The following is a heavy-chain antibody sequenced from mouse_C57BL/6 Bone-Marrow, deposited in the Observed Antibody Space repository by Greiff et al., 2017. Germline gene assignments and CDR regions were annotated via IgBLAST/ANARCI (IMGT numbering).Heavy chain of an antibody. J-gene: IGHJ3*01. V-gene: IGHV1-64*01. CDR2: IHPNSGST. CDR1: GYTFTSYW. CDR3: ASYDDYDVWFAD. Sequence: QVQLQQPGAELVKPGASVKLSCKASGYTFTSYWMHWVKQRPGQGLEWIGMIHPNSGSTNYNEKFKGKATFTADTTSNTAYMQLSSLTTEDSAIYYCASYDDYDVWFADWGQGTLVTVSA. D-gene: IGHD2-4*01.